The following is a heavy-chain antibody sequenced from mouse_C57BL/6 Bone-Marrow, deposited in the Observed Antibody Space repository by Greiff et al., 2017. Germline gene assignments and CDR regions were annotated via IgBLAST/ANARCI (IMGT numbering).Heavy chain of an antibody. Sequence: EVQRVESGGGLVKPGGSLKLSCAASGFTFSSYAMSWVRQTPEKRLEWVATISDGGSYTYYPDNVKGRFTISRDNAKNNLYLQMRHLKSEDTAMYYCARGLDYYGSSGGFAYWGQGTLVTVSA. CDR1: GFTFSSYA. V-gene: IGHV5-4*01. J-gene: IGHJ3*01. D-gene: IGHD1-1*01. CDR3: ARGLDYYGSSGGFAY. CDR2: ISDGGSYT.